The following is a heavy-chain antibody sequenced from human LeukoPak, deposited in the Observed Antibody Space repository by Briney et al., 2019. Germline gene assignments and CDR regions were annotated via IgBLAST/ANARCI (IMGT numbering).Heavy chain of an antibody. D-gene: IGHD6-19*01. V-gene: IGHV1-69*04. CDR3: ARDPPLIAVAGNDY. CDR2: IIPILGIA. J-gene: IGHJ4*02. Sequence: SVKVSCKASGGTFSSYAISWVRQAPGQGLEWMGRIIPILGIANYAQKFQGRVTITADKSTSTAYMELSSLRSEDTAVYYCARDPPLIAVAGNDYWGQGTLVIVSS. CDR1: GGTFSSYA.